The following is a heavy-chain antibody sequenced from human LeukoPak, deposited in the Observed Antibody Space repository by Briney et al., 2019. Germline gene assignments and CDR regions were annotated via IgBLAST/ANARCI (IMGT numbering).Heavy chain of an antibody. CDR2: IYYSGST. J-gene: IGHJ5*02. CDR1: GYSISSGNY. V-gene: IGHV4-61*01. CDR3: ARLTGYSSESWFDP. D-gene: IGHD3-9*01. Sequence: PSETLSLTCTVSGYSISSGNYWSWIRQPPGKGLEWIGYIYYSGSTNYNPSLKNRVTISVDTSKNQFSLKLRSVTAADTAVYYCARLTGYSSESWFDPWGQGTLVTVSS.